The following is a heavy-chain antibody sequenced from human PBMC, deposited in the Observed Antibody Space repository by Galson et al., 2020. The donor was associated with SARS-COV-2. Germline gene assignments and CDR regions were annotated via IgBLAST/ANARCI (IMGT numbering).Heavy chain of an antibody. J-gene: IGHJ4*02. Sequence: GGSLRLSCTTSALTFGDFAVSWFRQAPGKGLEWLGFIRSKTIGGSPEYAASVKGRFAMSRDDSKSVAYLQMNRLRIDDTGMYYCARGSPPYFDYWGQGALVTVSS. D-gene: IGHD6-6*01. CDR3: ARGSPPYFDY. CDR2: IRSKTIGGSP. CDR1: ALTFGDFA. V-gene: IGHV3-49*03.